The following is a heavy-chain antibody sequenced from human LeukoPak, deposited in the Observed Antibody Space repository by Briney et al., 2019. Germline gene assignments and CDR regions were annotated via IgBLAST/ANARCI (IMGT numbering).Heavy chain of an antibody. V-gene: IGHV1-3*01. CDR2: INAGNGNT. J-gene: IGHJ3*02. CDR3: ASSGSGDDAFDI. Sequence: LRASVKVSCKASGYTFTSYAMHWVRQAPGQRLEWMGWINAGNGNTKYSQKFQGRVTITRDTSASTAYMELSSLRSEDTAVYYCASSGSGDDAFDIWGQGTMVTVSS. D-gene: IGHD3-10*01. CDR1: GYTFTSYA.